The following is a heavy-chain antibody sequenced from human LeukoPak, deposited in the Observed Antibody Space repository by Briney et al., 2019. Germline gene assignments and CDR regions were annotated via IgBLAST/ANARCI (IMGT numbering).Heavy chain of an antibody. CDR2: INPNSGGT. D-gene: IGHD3-9*01. V-gene: IGHV1-2*06. CDR1: GYTVTGYD. J-gene: IGHJ5*02. Sequence: ASVKVSCKASGYTVTGYDMHWVRQAPGQGLEWMGRINPNSGGTNYAQKFQGRVTMTRDTSISTAYMELSRLRSDDTAVYYCAREARYSRHNWFDPWGQGTLVTVSS. CDR3: AREARYSRHNWFDP.